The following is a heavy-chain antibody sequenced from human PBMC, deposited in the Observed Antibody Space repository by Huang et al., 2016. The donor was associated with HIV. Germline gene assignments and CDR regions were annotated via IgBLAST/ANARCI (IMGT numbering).Heavy chain of an antibody. CDR2: IKIDGRTT. CDR3: ARAGGFEI. Sequence: EEHLVESGGGLVQPGGSLRLSCEASGFKFSNYWMQWVRQAPGKGLMWVSRIKIDGRTTVYADSVKGRFTISRDNAKNTLYLQMSRLTAEDTAIYYCARAGGFEIWGQGTVVTVSS. D-gene: IGHD2-15*01. V-gene: IGHV3-74*01. J-gene: IGHJ3*02. CDR1: GFKFSNYW.